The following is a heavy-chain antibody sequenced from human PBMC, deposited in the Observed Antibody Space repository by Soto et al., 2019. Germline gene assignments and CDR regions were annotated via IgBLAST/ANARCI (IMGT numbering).Heavy chain of an antibody. CDR2: VFYTGFT. CDR3: ATSQKGYNWNYFDH. J-gene: IGHJ4*02. CDR1: GGSITSGAYS. V-gene: IGHV4-30-2*03. D-gene: IGHD1-20*01. Sequence: SETLSLTCAVSGGSITSGAYSWSWIRQPPGKGPEWIGSVFYTGFTSYNPSLESRVSVSVDTSKNQFSLKVSGVSAADTAVCYCATSQKGYNWNYFDHWGQGALVTVSS.